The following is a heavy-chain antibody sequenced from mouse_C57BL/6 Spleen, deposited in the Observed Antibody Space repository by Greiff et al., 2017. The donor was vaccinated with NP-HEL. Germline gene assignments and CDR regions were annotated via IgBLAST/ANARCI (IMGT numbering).Heavy chain of an antibody. J-gene: IGHJ2*01. Sequence: LEESGAELARPGASVKLSCKASGYTFTSYGISWVKQRTGQGLEWIGEIYPRSGNTYYNEKFKGKATLTADKSSSTAYMELRSLTSEDSAVYFCARSGGYDEGYFDYWGQGTTLTVSS. CDR2: IYPRSGNT. CDR3: ARSGGYDEGYFDY. V-gene: IGHV1-81*01. D-gene: IGHD2-2*01. CDR1: GYTFTSYG.